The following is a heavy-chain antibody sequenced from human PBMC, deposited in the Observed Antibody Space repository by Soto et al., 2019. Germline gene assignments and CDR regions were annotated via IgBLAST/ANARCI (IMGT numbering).Heavy chain of an antibody. D-gene: IGHD4-17*01. V-gene: IGHV1-18*01. CDR3: ARYEAEIKNYGGNAEYYYYDYGIDV. CDR2: ISAYNGNT. CDR1: GYTFTSYG. J-gene: IGHJ6*02. Sequence: QVQLVQSGAEVKKPGASVKVSCKASGYTFTSYGISWVRQAPGQGLEWMGWISAYNGNTNYAQKIQGRVTMTTDTSTSTAYMEMRSLRSDDTAVYYCARYEAEIKNYGGNAEYYYYDYGIDVWGQGTTVTVSS.